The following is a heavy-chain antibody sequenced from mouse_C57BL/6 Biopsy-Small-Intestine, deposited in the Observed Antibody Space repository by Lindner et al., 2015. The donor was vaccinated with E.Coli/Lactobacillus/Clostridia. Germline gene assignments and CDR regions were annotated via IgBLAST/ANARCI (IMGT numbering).Heavy chain of an antibody. CDR3: ARAMTTVTVNDY. Sequence: SVKVSCKASGYTFTSYDINWVRQATGQGLEWMGWMNPNSGNTGYAQKFQGRVTMTRNTSISTAYMELSSLRSEDTAVYYCARAMTTVTVNDYWGQGTLVTVSS. CDR2: MNPNSGNT. CDR1: GYTFTSYD. D-gene: IGHD2-5*01. V-gene: IGHV1-81*01. J-gene: IGHJ4*01.